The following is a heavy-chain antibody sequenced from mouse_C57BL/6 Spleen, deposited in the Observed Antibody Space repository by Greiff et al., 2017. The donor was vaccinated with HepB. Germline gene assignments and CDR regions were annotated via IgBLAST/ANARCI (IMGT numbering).Heavy chain of an antibody. D-gene: IGHD1-1*01. V-gene: IGHV5-12*01. J-gene: IGHJ2*01. CDR1: GFTFSDYY. CDR2: ISNGGGST. Sequence: EVMLVESGGGLVQPGGSLKLSCAASGFTFSDYYMYWVRQTPEKRLEWVAYISNGGGSTYYPDTVKGRFTISRDNAKHTLYLQMSRLKSEDTAMYYCAGHRGTTVFDYWGQGTTLTVSS. CDR3: AGHRGTTVFDY.